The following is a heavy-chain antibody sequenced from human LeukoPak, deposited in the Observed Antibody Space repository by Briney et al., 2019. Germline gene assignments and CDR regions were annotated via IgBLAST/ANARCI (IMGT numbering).Heavy chain of an antibody. CDR1: GGSISGTCCY. CDR2: VYYTGST. CDR3: VRRHGYFDI. Sequence: SETLSLTCTVSGGSISGTCCYWGWVRQSPGKGLEWVASVYYTGSTYYNPSLKSRVTISVDTSNNQFSLKLSSVTAADTAVYYCVRRHGYFDIWGQGTVVTVSS. V-gene: IGHV4-39*01. J-gene: IGHJ3*02. D-gene: IGHD5-24*01.